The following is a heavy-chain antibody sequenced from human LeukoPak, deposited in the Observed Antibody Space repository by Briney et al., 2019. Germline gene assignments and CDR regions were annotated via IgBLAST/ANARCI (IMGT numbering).Heavy chain of an antibody. J-gene: IGHJ4*02. Sequence: GGSLRLSCAASGFTFSSYGMHWVRQAPGKGLEWVAVISYDGSNKYYADSVKGRFTMSRDNSKNTLYLQMNSLRAEDTAVYYCAKDDFWSGYYGTTLTSDYWGQGTLVTVSS. CDR3: AKDDFWSGYYGTTLTSDY. D-gene: IGHD3-3*01. CDR1: GFTFSSYG. V-gene: IGHV3-30*18. CDR2: ISYDGSNK.